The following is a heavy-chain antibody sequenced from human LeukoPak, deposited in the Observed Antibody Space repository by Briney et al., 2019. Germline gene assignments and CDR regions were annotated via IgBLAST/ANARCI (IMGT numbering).Heavy chain of an antibody. CDR1: GFTVSNNY. D-gene: IGHD3-9*01. Sequence: GGSLRLSCAASGFTVSNNYMNWVRQAPGKGLEWVSVIYSGGRTYYADSVKGRFTISRDNSKNTLYLQMNSLRAEDTAVYYCARDRPYYDILTGYGPAPMDVWGQGTLVTVSS. CDR3: ARDRPYYDILTGYGPAPMDV. J-gene: IGHJ4*02. CDR2: IYSGGRT. V-gene: IGHV3-53*01.